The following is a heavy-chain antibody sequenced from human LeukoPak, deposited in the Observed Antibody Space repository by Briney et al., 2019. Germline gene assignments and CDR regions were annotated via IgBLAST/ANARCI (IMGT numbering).Heavy chain of an antibody. V-gene: IGHV3-21*01. CDR3: ARDRQKATYGDYQDWFDP. D-gene: IGHD4-17*01. CDR1: GFTFSSYS. J-gene: IGHJ5*02. CDR2: TSSSSSYI. Sequence: GGSLRLSCAASGFTFSSYSMNWVRQAPGKGLEWVSSTSSSSSYIYYADSVKGRFTISRDNAKNSLYLQMNSLRAEDTAVYYCARDRQKATYGDYQDWFDPWGQGTLVTVSP.